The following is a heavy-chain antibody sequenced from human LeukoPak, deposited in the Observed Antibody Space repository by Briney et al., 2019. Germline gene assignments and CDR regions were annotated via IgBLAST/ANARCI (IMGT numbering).Heavy chain of an antibody. CDR1: GFTFSSYA. Sequence: PGGSLRLSCAASGFTFSSYAMSWVRQAPGKGLEWVSAISGSGGSTYYADSVKGRFTISRDNAKNSLYLQMNSLGAEDTAVYYCAKTIFGVVITHDAFDIWGQGTMVTVSS. V-gene: IGHV3-23*01. CDR2: ISGSGGST. CDR3: AKTIFGVVITHDAFDI. D-gene: IGHD3-3*01. J-gene: IGHJ3*02.